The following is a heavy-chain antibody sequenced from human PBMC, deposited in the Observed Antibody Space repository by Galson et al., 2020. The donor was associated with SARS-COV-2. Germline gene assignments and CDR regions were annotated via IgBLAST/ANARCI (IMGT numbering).Heavy chain of an antibody. D-gene: IGHD1-20*01. Sequence: GGSLRLSCAASGFTFSSYDMHWVRQATGNGLEWVSAIGTAGDTYYPGSVKGRFTISRENAKNSLYLQMNSLRAEDTAVYYCARQRYNWNSGWFDPWGQGTLVTVSS. CDR3: ARQRYNWNSGWFDP. CDR2: IGTAGDT. V-gene: IGHV3-13*01. J-gene: IGHJ5*02. CDR1: GFTFSSYD.